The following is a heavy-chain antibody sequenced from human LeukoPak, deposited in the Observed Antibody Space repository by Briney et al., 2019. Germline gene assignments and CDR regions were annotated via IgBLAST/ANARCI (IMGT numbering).Heavy chain of an antibody. CDR2: INPSGGST. CDR3: ARALDSGSYNTTGVDWFDP. D-gene: IGHD1-26*01. V-gene: IGHV1-46*01. Sequence: GASVKVSCNASGYTFTSYYMHWVRQAPGQGLEWMGIINPSGGSTSYAQKFQGRVTMTRDTSTSTVYMELSSLRSEDTAVYYCARALDSGSYNTTGVDWFDPWGQGTLVTVSS. CDR1: GYTFTSYY. J-gene: IGHJ5*02.